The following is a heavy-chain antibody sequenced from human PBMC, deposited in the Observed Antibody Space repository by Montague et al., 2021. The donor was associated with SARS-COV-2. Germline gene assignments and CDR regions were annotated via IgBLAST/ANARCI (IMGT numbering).Heavy chain of an antibody. CDR3: ARDDFRWDFDC. CDR2: ISTSGSS. Sequence: TLSLTCSVSGASISSANDYWTWIRQPAGKGLEWIGHISTSGSSSYNPSLKSRLTISLDTSKNQFSLKLSSVTAADTAVYYCARDDFRWDFDCWGQGTLVTVSS. J-gene: IGHJ4*02. CDR1: GASISSANDY. V-gene: IGHV4-61*09. D-gene: IGHD2/OR15-2a*01.